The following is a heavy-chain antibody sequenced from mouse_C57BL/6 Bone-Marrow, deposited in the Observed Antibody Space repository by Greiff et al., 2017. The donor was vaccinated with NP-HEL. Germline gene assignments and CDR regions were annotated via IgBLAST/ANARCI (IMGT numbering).Heavy chain of an antibody. J-gene: IGHJ3*01. CDR3: ARMMDYYGSSPFAY. Sequence: QVTLKVSGPGILQPSQTLSLTCSFSGFSLSTFGMGVGWIRQPSGKGLEWLAHIWWDDDNYYNPALKSRLTISKDTSKNQVFLKIANVDTADTATYYCARMMDYYGSSPFAYWGQGTLVTVSA. CDR1: GFSLSTFGMG. CDR2: IWWDDDN. V-gene: IGHV8-8*01. D-gene: IGHD1-1*01.